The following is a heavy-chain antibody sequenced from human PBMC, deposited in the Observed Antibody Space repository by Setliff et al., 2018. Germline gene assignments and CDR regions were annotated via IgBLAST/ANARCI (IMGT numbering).Heavy chain of an antibody. CDR1: GGSIRNYY. J-gene: IGHJ2*01. Sequence: SETLSLTCTVSGGSIRNYYWSWIRQPPGKGLEWIGYIYYSGTTDSIPSLKSRVTISVDTSKNQFSLKLSSVTAADTAVYYCARHHAQYYSDSSGYFYEDWYFDLWGRGTLVTVSS. CDR2: IYYSGTT. V-gene: IGHV4-59*08. D-gene: IGHD3-22*01. CDR3: ARHHAQYYSDSSGYFYEDWYFDL.